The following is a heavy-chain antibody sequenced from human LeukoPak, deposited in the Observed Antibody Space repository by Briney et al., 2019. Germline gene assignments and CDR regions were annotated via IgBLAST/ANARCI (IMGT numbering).Heavy chain of an antibody. V-gene: IGHV4-59*12. Sequence: KSSETLSLTCTVSGDSISSYYWSWIRQPPGKGLEWIGYIYYSGSTNYNPSLESRVTISIDTSKNQFSLKLSSVTAADTAVYYCARVRIQLWMKGYFDYWGQGTLVTVSS. CDR1: GDSISSYY. D-gene: IGHD5-18*01. CDR2: IYYSGST. J-gene: IGHJ4*02. CDR3: ARVRIQLWMKGYFDY.